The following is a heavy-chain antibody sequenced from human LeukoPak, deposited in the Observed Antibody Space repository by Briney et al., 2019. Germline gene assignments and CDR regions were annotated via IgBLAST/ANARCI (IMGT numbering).Heavy chain of an antibody. CDR2: IYHSGST. D-gene: IGHD5-12*01. CDR3: AINSPTGVAIDY. V-gene: IGHV4-30-2*01. Sequence: SQTLSLTCTVSGGSISSGGYYWSWIRQPLGKGLEWIGYIYHSGSTYYNPSLKSRVTISVDRSKNQFSLKLTSVTVADTAVYYCAINSPTGVAIDYWGQGTLVTVSS. CDR1: GGSISSGGYY. J-gene: IGHJ4*02.